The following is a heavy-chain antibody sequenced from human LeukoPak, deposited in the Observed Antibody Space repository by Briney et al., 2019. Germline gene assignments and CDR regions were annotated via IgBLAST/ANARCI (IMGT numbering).Heavy chain of an antibody. Sequence: PGGSLRLSCAASGFTFSNYWMHWVRQAPGKGLVWVSRINRDGTSTSYAGSVKGRFTISRDNDKNTLYLQMNSLTAEDTAVYYCTRPARDGCNSADCYSWFDPWGQGTLVTVSS. CDR3: TRPARDGCNSADCYSWFDP. V-gene: IGHV3-74*01. CDR1: GFTFSNYW. CDR2: INRDGTST. J-gene: IGHJ5*02. D-gene: IGHD2-21*02.